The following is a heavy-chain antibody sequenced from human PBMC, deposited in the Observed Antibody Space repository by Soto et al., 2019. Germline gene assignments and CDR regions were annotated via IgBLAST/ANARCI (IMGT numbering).Heavy chain of an antibody. CDR2: ISYDGSNK. D-gene: IGHD6-13*01. J-gene: IGHJ4*02. CDR1: GFTFSSYA. CDR3: ARDRNSLDY. V-gene: IGHV3-30-3*01. Sequence: QVQLVESGGGVVQPGRSLRLSCAASGFTFSSYAMHWVRQAPGKGLEWVAVISYDGSNKYYADSVKGRFTISRDNSKNTLYLQMNSLRAEDTAVYYCARDRNSLDYWGQGTLVTGSS.